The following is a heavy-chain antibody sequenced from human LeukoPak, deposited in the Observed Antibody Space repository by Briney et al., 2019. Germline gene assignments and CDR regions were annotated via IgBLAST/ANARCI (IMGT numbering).Heavy chain of an antibody. Sequence: SETLSLTCAVYGGSSSGYYWSWIRQPPGKGLEWIGEINHSGSTNYNPSLKSRVTISVDTSKNQFSLKLSSVTAADTAVYYCASMTGTAMARAFDYWGQGTLVTVSS. D-gene: IGHD5-18*01. CDR1: GGSSSGYY. J-gene: IGHJ4*02. V-gene: IGHV4-34*01. CDR2: INHSGST. CDR3: ASMTGTAMARAFDY.